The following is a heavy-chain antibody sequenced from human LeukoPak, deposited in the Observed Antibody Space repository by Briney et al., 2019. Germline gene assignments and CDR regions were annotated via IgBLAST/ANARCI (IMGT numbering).Heavy chain of an antibody. V-gene: IGHV3-23*01. CDR1: GFTFSTYA. CDR3: AKGRTYSGSFFDN. Sequence: GGSLRLSCAASGFTFSTYAMNWVRQAPGKGLEWVSAISGSGGSTYYADSVKGRFTISRDNTKNTLYLQMNSLRADDTAVYYCAKGRTYSGSFFDNWGQGTLVTASS. CDR2: ISGSGGST. D-gene: IGHD1-26*01. J-gene: IGHJ4*02.